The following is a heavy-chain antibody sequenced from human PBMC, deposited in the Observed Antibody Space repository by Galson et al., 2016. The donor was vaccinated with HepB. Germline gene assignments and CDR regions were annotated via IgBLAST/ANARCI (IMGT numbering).Heavy chain of an antibody. CDR1: GFSLTTTGMC. J-gene: IGHJ4*02. Sequence: PALVKPTQTLTLTCTFSGFSLTTTGMCVSWIRQPPGKSLEWLALIDWEDDKYYSTSLKTRLTISKDTSENQVVLTMTNMNPVDTATYYCARKGRGGYGYEYSFDYWGQGTLVTVSS. V-gene: IGHV2-70*01. D-gene: IGHD5-12*01. CDR2: IDWEDDK. CDR3: ARKGRGGYGYEYSFDY.